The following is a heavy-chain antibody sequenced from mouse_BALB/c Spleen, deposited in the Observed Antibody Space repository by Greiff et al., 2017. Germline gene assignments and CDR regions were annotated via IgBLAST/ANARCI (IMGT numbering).Heavy chain of an antibody. Sequence: EVQLQESGGGLVKPGGSLKLSCAASGFTFSDYYMYWVRQTPEKRLEWVATISDGGSYTYYPDSVKGRFTISRDNAKNNLYLQMSSMTSEDKAMASCDRAGSGSAWFAYWGQGTLVTVSA. J-gene: IGHJ3*01. V-gene: IGHV5-4*02. CDR3: DRAGSGSAWFAY. CDR1: GFTFSDYY. CDR2: ISDGGSYT. D-gene: IGHD1-1*01.